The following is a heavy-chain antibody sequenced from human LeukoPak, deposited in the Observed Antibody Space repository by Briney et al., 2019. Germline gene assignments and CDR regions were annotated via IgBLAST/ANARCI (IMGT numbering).Heavy chain of an antibody. CDR3: ARFVSRRKNFDY. V-gene: IGHV6-1*01. CDR1: GDSVSNNNTA. D-gene: IGHD3-16*01. CDR2: SYYRSKWYN. J-gene: IGHJ4*02. Sequence: SQTLSLTCVISGDSVSNNNTAWNWIRQSPSRGLEWLGRSYYRSKWYNDYAVSVKSRITINPDTSKNQFSLQLRSVTPEDTAVYYCARFVSRRKNFDYWGQGTLLTVSS.